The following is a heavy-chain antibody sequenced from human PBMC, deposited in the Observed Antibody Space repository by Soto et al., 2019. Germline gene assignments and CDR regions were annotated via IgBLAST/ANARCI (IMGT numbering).Heavy chain of an antibody. V-gene: IGHV4-31*03. D-gene: IGHD4-4*01. J-gene: IGHJ5*02. CDR1: GGSISSGGYY. CDR3: ARQYDNSIPNWFDP. Sequence: QVQLQESGPGLVKPSQTLSLTCTVSGGSISSGGYYWSWIRQHPGKGLEWIGYIYYSGSTSYNPSLKRRITTSADTSKNQFSLRLTSVTAAATAVYYCARQYDNSIPNWFDPWGQGTLVTVSS. CDR2: IYYSGST.